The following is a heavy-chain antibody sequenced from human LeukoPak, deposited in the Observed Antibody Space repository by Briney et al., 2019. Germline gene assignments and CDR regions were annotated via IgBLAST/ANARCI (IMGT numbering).Heavy chain of an antibody. D-gene: IGHD5-24*01. CDR1: GGSVSFYY. CDR2: IYSSGST. CDR3: AREVALRWLQPEGAFDK. Sequence: SETLSLTCNVSGGSVSFYYWSWIRQPAGKGLEWIGRIYSSGSTNYNPSLKSRVTMSVDTSKNQLSLNLSSVTAADTAVYYCAREVALRWLQPEGAFDKWGQGTMVTVSS. J-gene: IGHJ3*02. V-gene: IGHV4-4*07.